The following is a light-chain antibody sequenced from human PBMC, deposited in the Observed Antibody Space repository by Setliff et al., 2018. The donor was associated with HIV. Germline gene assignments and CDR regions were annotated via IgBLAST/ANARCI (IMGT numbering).Light chain of an antibody. CDR2: DVT. CDR1: SNDIGGYNY. Sequence: QSALAQPASVSGSPGQTITISCTGTSNDIGGYNYVSWYQQHPGEAPKLIIYDVTKRPSGVPDRFSASKSGDTASLTISGLQSEDEADYYCCSYAGTNTYIFGTGTKVTVL. V-gene: IGLV2-11*01. CDR3: CSYAGTNTYI. J-gene: IGLJ1*01.